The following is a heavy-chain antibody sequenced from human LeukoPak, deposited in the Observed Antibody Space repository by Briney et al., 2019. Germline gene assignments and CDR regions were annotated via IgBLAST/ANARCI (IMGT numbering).Heavy chain of an antibody. CDR1: GFTFGSYA. Sequence: GGSLRLSCAASGFTFGSYAMSWVRQAPGKGLKWVSAISGSGGSTYYADSVKGRFTISRDNSKNTLYLQMNSLRAEDTAVYYCAKDPGFRPHYNAFDIWGQGTMVTVSS. CDR2: ISGSGGST. D-gene: IGHD3-10*01. CDR3: AKDPGFRPHYNAFDI. V-gene: IGHV3-23*01. J-gene: IGHJ3*02.